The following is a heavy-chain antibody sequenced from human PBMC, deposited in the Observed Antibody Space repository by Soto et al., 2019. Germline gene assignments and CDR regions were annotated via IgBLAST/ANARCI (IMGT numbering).Heavy chain of an antibody. D-gene: IGHD2-2*01. V-gene: IGHV3-23*01. CDR1: PITVYNFAA. J-gene: IGHJ6*02. CDR3: AKDRALENQTPYGMDV. CDR2: ISGRGDHR. Sequence: EMQLLESGGGLGQPGGSLRLSCVASPITVYNFAAMSWVRQTPERGLEWVSTISGRGDHRYYADSVKGRFTISRDNSKNRLYLQMGGLRVDDTAVYYCAKDRALENQTPYGMDVWGQGTTVTV.